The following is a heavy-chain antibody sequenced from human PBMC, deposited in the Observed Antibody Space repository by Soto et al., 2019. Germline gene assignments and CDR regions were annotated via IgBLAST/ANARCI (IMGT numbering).Heavy chain of an antibody. V-gene: IGHV4-38-2*01. J-gene: IGHJ4*02. Sequence: TSETLSLTCAVSGDSINNNYYWGWIRKPPGKGLEWIASIYNSVSTHYNPSLRSRVTISIDTSKNQFSLKMSSVTAADTAVYYCARNSSGWSFDSWGQGTRVTVSS. CDR1: GDSINNNYY. D-gene: IGHD6-19*01. CDR3: ARNSSGWSFDS. CDR2: IYNSVST.